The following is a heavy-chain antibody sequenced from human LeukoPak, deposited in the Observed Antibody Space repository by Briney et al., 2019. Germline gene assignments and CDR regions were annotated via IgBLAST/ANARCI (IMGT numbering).Heavy chain of an antibody. V-gene: IGHV3-53*01. CDR1: GFTVSSTY. D-gene: IGHD2-21*01. Sequence: GGSLRLSCAASGFTVSSTYMSWVRQAPGKGLEWVSVIYKGGKIYYIDSVKGRFAISRDTSKNTLYLQMNSLRVEDTAVYYCASRHCSGGDCYFAGADPFDHWGQGTLVTVSS. CDR3: ASRHCSGGDCYFAGADPFDH. CDR2: IYKGGKI. J-gene: IGHJ4*02.